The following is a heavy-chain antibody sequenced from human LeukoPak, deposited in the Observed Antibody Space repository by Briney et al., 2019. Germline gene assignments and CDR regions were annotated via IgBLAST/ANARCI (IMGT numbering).Heavy chain of an antibody. CDR3: ARQPSSSSSPFDY. D-gene: IGHD6-13*01. CDR1: GYSSTSYW. V-gene: IGHV5-51*01. CDR2: IYPSDSDT. Sequence: GESLKISCNGSGYSSTSYWIGWVRHMPGKGLEWMGIIYPSDSDTRYSPSFQGQVTISADKSITTAYLQWTSLKASDTAIYYCARQPSSSSSPFDYWGQGTLVSVSS. J-gene: IGHJ4*02.